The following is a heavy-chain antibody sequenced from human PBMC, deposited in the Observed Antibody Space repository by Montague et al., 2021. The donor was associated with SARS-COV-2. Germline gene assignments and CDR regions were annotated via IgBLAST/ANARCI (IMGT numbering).Heavy chain of an antibody. Sequence: SETLSLTCTVSGGSISSSSYYWGWIRQPPGKGLEWIGYIYYSGXTXYXXXXKXRVTISVDTSKNQFSLKLSSVTAADTDVYYCARQPTRGITIFGVVTDYGMDVWGQGTTVTVSS. V-gene: IGHV4-39*01. J-gene: IGHJ6*02. D-gene: IGHD3-3*01. CDR1: GGSISSSSYY. CDR2: IYYSGXT. CDR3: ARQPTRGITIFGVVTDYGMDV.